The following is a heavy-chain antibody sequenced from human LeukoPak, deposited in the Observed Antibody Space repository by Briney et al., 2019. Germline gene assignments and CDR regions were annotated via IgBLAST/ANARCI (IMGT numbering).Heavy chain of an antibody. D-gene: IGHD4-17*01. CDR2: ISYDGSNK. CDR1: GFTFSSYG. Sequence: GGSLRLSCAASGFTFSSYGMHWVRQAPGKGLEWVAVISYDGSNKYYADSVKGLFTISRDNSKNTLYLQMNSLRAEDTAAYYCARDYGDYVLDYWGQGTLVTVSS. J-gene: IGHJ4*02. CDR3: ARDYGDYVLDY. V-gene: IGHV3-30*03.